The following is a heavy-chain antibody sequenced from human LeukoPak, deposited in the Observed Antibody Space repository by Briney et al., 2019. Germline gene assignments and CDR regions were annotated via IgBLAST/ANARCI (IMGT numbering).Heavy chain of an antibody. D-gene: IGHD1-26*01. Sequence: GGSLRLSCAASGFTFSSYSINWVRQAPGKGLEWVSVIYSGGSTYYADSVKGRFTISRDNSKNTLYLQMNSLRAEDTAVYYCARGLGYSGTYYGVDYWGQGTLVTVSS. CDR3: ARGLGYSGTYYGVDY. V-gene: IGHV3-53*01. CDR1: GFTFSSYS. CDR2: IYSGGST. J-gene: IGHJ4*02.